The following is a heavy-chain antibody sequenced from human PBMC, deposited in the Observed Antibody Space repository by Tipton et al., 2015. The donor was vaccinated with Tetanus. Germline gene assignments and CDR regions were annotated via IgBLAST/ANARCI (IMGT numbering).Heavy chain of an antibody. Sequence: QLVQSGGGVVQPGRSLRLSCVASGFAFSSYDMHWVRQTPGKGRFTISRDNSKNTPYLQMNSLRAEDTAVYYCARDSYYYDSRSFPGCFDLWGRGTLVTVSS. D-gene: IGHD3-22*01. CDR1: GFAFSSYD. V-gene: IGHV3-30*03. CDR3: ARDSYYYDSRSFPGCFDL. J-gene: IGHJ2*01.